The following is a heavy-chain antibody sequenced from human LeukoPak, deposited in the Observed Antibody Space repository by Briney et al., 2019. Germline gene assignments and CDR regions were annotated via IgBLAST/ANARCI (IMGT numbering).Heavy chain of an antibody. CDR3: ASDDDSSGYFFRY. D-gene: IGHD3-22*01. CDR1: GYRFTNYW. V-gene: IGHV5-51*01. J-gene: IGHJ4*02. CDR2: IYPGDSNT. Sequence: GESLKISCKGSGYRFTNYWIGWVRQMPGKGLEWMGIIYPGDSNTRYSPSFQGQVTISADKSINTAYVQWSSLKASDTAMYYCASDDDSSGYFFRYWGQGTLVTVSS.